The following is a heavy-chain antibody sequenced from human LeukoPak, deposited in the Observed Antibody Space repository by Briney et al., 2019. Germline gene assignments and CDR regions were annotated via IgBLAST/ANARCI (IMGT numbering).Heavy chain of an antibody. D-gene: IGHD5-24*01. Sequence: PGGSLRLSCAASGFTFSRYWMNWVRQAPGKGLEWVANIKRDGNEKKYVDSVKGRFSISRDNAKNSLYLQMDSLRAEDTAVYYCAKEGAYPIITYDSWGQGALVTVSS. CDR3: AKEGAYPIITYDS. V-gene: IGHV3-7*01. J-gene: IGHJ5*01. CDR2: IKRDGNEK. CDR1: GFTFSRYW.